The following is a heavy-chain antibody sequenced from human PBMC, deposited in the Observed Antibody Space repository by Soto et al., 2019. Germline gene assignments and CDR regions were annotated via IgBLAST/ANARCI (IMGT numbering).Heavy chain of an antibody. CDR2: IYYSGST. Sequence: PSETLSLTCTVSGGSISSGGYFWSWIRQPPGKGLEWIGYIYYSGSTYYNPSLKSRVTISVDTSKNQFSLKLSSVTAADTAVYYCARGDYYDSSGYYPPDYWGQGTLVTAPQ. CDR1: GGSISSGGYF. D-gene: IGHD3-22*01. J-gene: IGHJ4*02. CDR3: ARGDYYDSSGYYPPDY. V-gene: IGHV4-30-2*05.